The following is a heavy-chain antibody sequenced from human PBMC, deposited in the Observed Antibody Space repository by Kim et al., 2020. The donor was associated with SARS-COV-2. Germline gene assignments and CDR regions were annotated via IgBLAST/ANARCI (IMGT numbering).Heavy chain of an antibody. Sequence: GGSLRLSCAASGFTVSSNYMSWVRQAPGKGLEWVSVIYSGGSTYYADSVKGRFTISRHNSKNTLYLQMNSLRAEDTAVYYCARATDNYDSSGYYSYYYYGMDVWGQGTTVTVSS. CDR1: GFTVSSNY. V-gene: IGHV3-53*04. J-gene: IGHJ6*02. CDR3: ARATDNYDSSGYYSYYYYGMDV. CDR2: IYSGGST. D-gene: IGHD3-22*01.